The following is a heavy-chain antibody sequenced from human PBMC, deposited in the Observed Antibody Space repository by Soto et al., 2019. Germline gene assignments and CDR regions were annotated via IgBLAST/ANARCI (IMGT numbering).Heavy chain of an antibody. D-gene: IGHD3-10*01. CDR1: GFTLSGRS. CDR3: ARGWFGPDV. Sequence: EVQLVESGGGLVQPGGSLRLSCAASGFTLSGRSMHWVRQGPGKGLVWVSGIDNAGTDSTYADSVKGRFTSSRDNAKNMLYLQMHSLRVEDTAVYYCARGWFGPDVWGKGTTVTVSS. V-gene: IGHV3-74*01. J-gene: IGHJ6*04. CDR2: IDNAGTDS.